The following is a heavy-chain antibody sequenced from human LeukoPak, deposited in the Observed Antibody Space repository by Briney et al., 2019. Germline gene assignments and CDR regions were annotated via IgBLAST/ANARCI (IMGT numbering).Heavy chain of an antibody. D-gene: IGHD3-22*01. CDR3: ASLGYYDSSTVG. Sequence: SETLSLTCTVSGGSIGSNYWTWIRQPPGKGLELIGYIYYGGDTNYNPSLESRVTISMDTSKRQFSLNLRSATAADTAVYYCASLGYYDSSTVGWGQGIFATVSS. V-gene: IGHV4-59*01. CDR2: IYYGGDT. CDR1: GGSIGSNY. J-gene: IGHJ4*02.